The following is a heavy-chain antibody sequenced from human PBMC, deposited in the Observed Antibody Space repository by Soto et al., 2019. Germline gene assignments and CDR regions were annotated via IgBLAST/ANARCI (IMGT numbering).Heavy chain of an antibody. Sequence: EVQLVESGGGLVQPGGSLRLSCAASGFMFSTYSINWVRQAPGKGLEWVSYITSSSGSIYYADSVKGRFTISRDNAKNSLYLQMDSLRAEDTAVYYCARDCSGDSCYGHWYFDLWGRGTLVTVSS. CDR3: ARDCSGDSCYGHWYFDL. J-gene: IGHJ2*01. CDR2: ITSSSGSI. V-gene: IGHV3-48*01. D-gene: IGHD2-15*01. CDR1: GFMFSTYS.